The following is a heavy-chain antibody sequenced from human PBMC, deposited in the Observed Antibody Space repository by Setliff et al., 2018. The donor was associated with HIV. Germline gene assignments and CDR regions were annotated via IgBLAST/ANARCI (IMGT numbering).Heavy chain of an antibody. CDR3: ARRGFSYGYDY. D-gene: IGHD5-18*01. CDR1: GYGFTSYW. Sequence: GESLKISCKGSGYGFTSYWIGWVRQMPVKGLEWMGIIYPGDSETRYSPSFQGQVTISADKSISTAYLQWSSLKASDTAMYFCARRGFSYGYDYWGQGTLVTVSS. V-gene: IGHV5-51*01. CDR2: IYPGDSET. J-gene: IGHJ4*02.